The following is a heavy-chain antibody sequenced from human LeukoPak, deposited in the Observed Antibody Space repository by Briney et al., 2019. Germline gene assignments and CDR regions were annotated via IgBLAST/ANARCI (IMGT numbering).Heavy chain of an antibody. V-gene: IGHV4-59*01. Sequence: SETLSLTCAVSGVSISSYYWSWLRQPPGKGLEWIGYIYYSGSTNYNPSLKSRVTISVDTSKNQFSLKLNSVTAADTAVYYCARVSGYDWESFYDYWGQGTLVTVSS. J-gene: IGHJ4*02. D-gene: IGHD5-12*01. CDR2: IYYSGST. CDR1: GVSISSYY. CDR3: ARVSGYDWESFYDY.